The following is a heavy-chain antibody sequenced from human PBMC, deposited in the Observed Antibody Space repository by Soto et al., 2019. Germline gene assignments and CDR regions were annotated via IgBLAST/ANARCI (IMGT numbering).Heavy chain of an antibody. CDR3: ARGPYSSRVYYGMDV. D-gene: IGHD6-13*01. CDR2: IIPIFGTA. CDR1: GFTFSSYA. Sequence: QVQLVESGGGVVQPGRSLRLSCAASGFTFSSYAISWVRQAPGQGLEWMGGIIPIFGTANYAQKFQGRVTITADKSTSTAYMELSSLRSEDTAVYYCARGPYSSRVYYGMDVWGQGTTVTVSS. J-gene: IGHJ6*02. V-gene: IGHV1-69*06.